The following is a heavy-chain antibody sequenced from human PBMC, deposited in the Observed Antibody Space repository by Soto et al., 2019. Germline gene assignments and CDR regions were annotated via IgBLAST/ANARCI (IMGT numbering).Heavy chain of an antibody. V-gene: IGHV1-69*13. J-gene: IGHJ1*01. D-gene: IGHD6-19*01. Sequence: SVKVSCKASGGTFSSYAISWVRQAPGQGLEWMGGIIPIFGTANYAQKFQGRVTITADESTSTAYMELSSLRSEDTAVYYCARGAVADRAEYFQHWGQGTLVTVSS. CDR3: ARGAVADRAEYFQH. CDR1: GGTFSSYA. CDR2: IIPIFGTA.